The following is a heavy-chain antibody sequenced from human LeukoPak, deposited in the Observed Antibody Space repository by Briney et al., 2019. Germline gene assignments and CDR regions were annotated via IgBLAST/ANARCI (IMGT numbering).Heavy chain of an antibody. CDR2: INPSGGST. Sequence: ASVKVSCKASGYTFTTYYIHWVRQAPGQGLEWMALINPSGGSTHYAQKFQGRVTVTRDTSTSTVYMELTSLRSDDTAVYYCARDMGVRVSFFDYWGQGTLVTVSS. J-gene: IGHJ4*02. V-gene: IGHV1-46*01. D-gene: IGHD3-10*01. CDR3: ARDMGVRVSFFDY. CDR1: GYTFTTYY.